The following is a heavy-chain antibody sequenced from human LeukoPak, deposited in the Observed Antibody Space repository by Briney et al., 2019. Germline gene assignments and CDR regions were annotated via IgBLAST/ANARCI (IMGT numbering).Heavy chain of an antibody. V-gene: IGHV3-23*01. CDR3: AKDGTVVTLYYFDY. Sequence: PGGSLRLSCAASGFTFSSYAMSWVRQAPGKGLEWVSAISGSGGSTYYADSVKGRFTISRDNSKNTLYLQMNSLRAGDTAVYYCAKDGTVVTLYYFDYWGQGTLVTVSS. CDR1: GFTFSSYA. J-gene: IGHJ4*02. D-gene: IGHD4-23*01. CDR2: ISGSGGST.